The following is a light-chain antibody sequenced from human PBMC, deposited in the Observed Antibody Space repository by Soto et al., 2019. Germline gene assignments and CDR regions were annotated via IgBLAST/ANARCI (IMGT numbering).Light chain of an antibody. CDR2: DVT. V-gene: IGLV2-11*01. CDR1: SSDVGGYNC. Sequence: QSALTQPRSVSGSPGQSVTISCTGTSSDVGGYNCVSWYQHHPGKAPKLMIYDVTKRPSGVPDRFSGSKSGNTASLTISGLQAGDEADYYCCSYAGTFYVFGTGTKLTVL. CDR3: CSYAGTFYV. J-gene: IGLJ1*01.